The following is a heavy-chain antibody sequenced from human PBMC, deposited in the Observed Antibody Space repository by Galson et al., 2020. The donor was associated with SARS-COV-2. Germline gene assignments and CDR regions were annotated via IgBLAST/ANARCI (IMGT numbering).Heavy chain of an antibody. V-gene: IGHV4-59*01. CDR2: IYYSESP. CDR3: ARAQSTWSDFDY. Sequence: SETLSLTCTVSGASISSFYWSWIRQPPGKGLEWIGYIYYSESPTYNPSLKSRVTILVDTSKNQFSLKLSSVTAADTAVYYCARAQSTWSDFDYWGQGTLVTVSS. J-gene: IGHJ4*02. CDR1: GASISSFY. D-gene: IGHD2-15*01.